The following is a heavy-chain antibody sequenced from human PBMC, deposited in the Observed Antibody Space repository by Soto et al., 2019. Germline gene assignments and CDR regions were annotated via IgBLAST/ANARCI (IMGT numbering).Heavy chain of an antibody. CDR2: IHYGGTV. CDR1: GGSVGSNNW. D-gene: IGHD6-19*01. J-gene: IGHJ5*02. Sequence: SETLSLTCAVSGGSVGSNNWWGWVRQPPGQGLEWVGEIHYGGTVNFNPTLESRVAMSIDTSKNQVSLRLRSVTAADTAVYYCARERLAVAGKGGWFDPWGQETLVTVSS. CDR3: ARERLAVAGKGGWFDP. V-gene: IGHV4-4*02.